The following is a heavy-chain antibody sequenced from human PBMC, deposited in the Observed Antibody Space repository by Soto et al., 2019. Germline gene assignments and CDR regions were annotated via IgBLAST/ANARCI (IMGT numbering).Heavy chain of an antibody. V-gene: IGHV3-30*18. J-gene: IGHJ4*02. CDR1: GGSFTS. Sequence: LSLTCTVSGGSFTSTNYFWGWIRQPPGKGLEWVAGISYDGYNKYYADSVKGRFTISRDNSRNTVDLQMNSLRAEDTAVYYCAKGVRTNTYYFDYWGQGTLVTVSS. CDR2: ISYDGYNK. CDR3: AKGVRTNTYYFDY.